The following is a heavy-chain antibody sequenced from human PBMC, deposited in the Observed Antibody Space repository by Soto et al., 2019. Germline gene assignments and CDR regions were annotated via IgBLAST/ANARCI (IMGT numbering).Heavy chain of an antibody. CDR2: ISSSSSYI. J-gene: IGHJ6*02. D-gene: IGHD4-17*01. CDR3: ARGCDHTVTTSPLGRECYYYGMDV. CDR1: GFTFSSYS. V-gene: IGHV3-21*01. Sequence: PGGSLRLSCAASGFTFSSYSMNWVRQAPGKGLEWVSSISSSSSYIYYADSVKGRFTISRDNAKNSLYLQMNSLRAEDTAVYYCARGCDHTVTTSPLGRECYYYGMDVWGQGTTVTVSS.